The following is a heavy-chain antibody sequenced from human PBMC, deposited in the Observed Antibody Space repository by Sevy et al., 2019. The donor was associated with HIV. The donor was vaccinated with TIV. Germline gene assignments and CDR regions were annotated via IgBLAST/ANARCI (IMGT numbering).Heavy chain of an antibody. Sequence: GGSLRLSCAASGFTFSSYSMNWVRQAPGKGLEWLSYIDRSSSNRYYAESVKGRFTVSRDNDKKSLYMQMNRLRGEDTAVYYCAREGGYTDQGMDVWGQGTTVTVSS. V-gene: IGHV3-48*01. CDR2: IDRSSSNR. D-gene: IGHD5-12*01. CDR1: GFTFSSYS. CDR3: AREGGYTDQGMDV. J-gene: IGHJ6*02.